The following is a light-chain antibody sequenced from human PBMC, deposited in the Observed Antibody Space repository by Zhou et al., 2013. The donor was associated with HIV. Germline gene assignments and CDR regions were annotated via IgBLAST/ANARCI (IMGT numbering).Light chain of an antibody. CDR1: QSISNW. Sequence: DIQMTQSPSTLSASVGDRVTITCRASQSISNWLAWYQQKPGKAPKLLIYKASSLQSGVPSRFSGSGSGTEFTLTISSLQPDDFATYYCQQYDRFPLTFGGGTKVEI. CDR3: QQYDRFPLT. J-gene: IGKJ4*01. CDR2: KAS. V-gene: IGKV1-5*03.